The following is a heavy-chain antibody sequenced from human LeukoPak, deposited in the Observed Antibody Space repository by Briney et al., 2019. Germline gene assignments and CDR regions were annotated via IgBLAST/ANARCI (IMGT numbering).Heavy chain of an antibody. CDR2: IYSSGNT. CDR1: GGSISSGSYY. Sequence: PSETLSLTCTVSGGSISSGSYYWSWIRQPAGKGLEWIGRIYSSGNTNYNPSFESRVTMSVDTSKNQSSLKLKSVTAADTAVYYCARTLDKDSSSAPYYYYMDVWGKGTTVTVSS. CDR3: ARTLDKDSSSAPYYYYMDV. J-gene: IGHJ6*03. D-gene: IGHD6-13*01. V-gene: IGHV4-61*02.